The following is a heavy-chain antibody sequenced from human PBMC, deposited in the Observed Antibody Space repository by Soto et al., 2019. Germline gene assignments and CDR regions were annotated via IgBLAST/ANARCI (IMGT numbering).Heavy chain of an antibody. CDR2: ITSSTGYI. CDR1: TFSDYR. Sequence: TFSDYRTNWVRQAPGKGLEWVSSITSSTGYIDYADSVKGRFTISRDNAKNSLYLQMNSLRAEDTAVYYCARMRGSYDFDYWGQGTLVTVSS. CDR3: ARMRGSYDFDY. V-gene: IGHV3-21*01. J-gene: IGHJ4*02. D-gene: IGHD1-26*01.